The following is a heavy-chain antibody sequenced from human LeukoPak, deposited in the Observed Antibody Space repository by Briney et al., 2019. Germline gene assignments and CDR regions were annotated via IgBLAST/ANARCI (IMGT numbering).Heavy chain of an antibody. D-gene: IGHD6-19*01. CDR1: GFTFSNYA. CDR2: ISGSGDST. CDR3: VKRPYNSGWSTGRFDH. V-gene: IGHV3-23*01. Sequence: GGSLRLSCAASGFTFSNYAMSWVRQAPGKGLEWVSAISGSGDSTYYADSVKGRFTISRDNSKNTLYLQMNSLRAEDTAVYYCVKRPYNSGWSTGRFDHWGQGTLVTVSS. J-gene: IGHJ4*02.